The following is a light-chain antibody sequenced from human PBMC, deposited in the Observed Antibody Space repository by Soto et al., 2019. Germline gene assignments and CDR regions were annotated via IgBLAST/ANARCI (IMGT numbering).Light chain of an antibody. CDR1: QSVSRSY. CDR3: QQYASSAYT. Sequence: EIVLTQSPGTLSLSPGERANLSCRASQSVSRSYLAWYQHKSGQALKLLIYVASSRATGIPDRFSSSGSGTYLSLTVSRLEPEGFSVYYCQQYASSAYTFGQGTKLEIK. J-gene: IGKJ2*01. CDR2: VAS. V-gene: IGKV3-20*01.